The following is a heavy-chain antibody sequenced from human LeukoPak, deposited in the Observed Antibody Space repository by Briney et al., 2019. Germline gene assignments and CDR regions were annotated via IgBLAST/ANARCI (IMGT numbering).Heavy chain of an antibody. V-gene: IGHV1-18*01. Sequence: ASVKVSCKASGYTFTSYGISWVRQAPGQGLEWMGWISAYNGNTNYAQKLQSRVTMTTDTSTSTAYMELRSLRSDDTAVYYCARNEGLYYDFWSGYPSWMDVWGQGTTVTVSS. J-gene: IGHJ6*02. CDR1: GYTFTSYG. CDR3: ARNEGLYYDFWSGYPSWMDV. CDR2: ISAYNGNT. D-gene: IGHD3-3*01.